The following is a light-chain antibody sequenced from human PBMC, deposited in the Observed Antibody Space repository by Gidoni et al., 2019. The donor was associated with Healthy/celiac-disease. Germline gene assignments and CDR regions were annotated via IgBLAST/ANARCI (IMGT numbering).Light chain of an antibody. Sequence: IVITQFSATLAVSPGERATLPCRASQSVSSNLAWYQQKPGQAPRRLIYGASTRATGIPARFSGSGSGTEFTLTISSLQSEDFAVYYCQQYNNWRWTFGQGTKVEIK. CDR3: QQYNNWRWT. V-gene: IGKV3-15*01. CDR1: QSVSSN. J-gene: IGKJ1*01. CDR2: GAS.